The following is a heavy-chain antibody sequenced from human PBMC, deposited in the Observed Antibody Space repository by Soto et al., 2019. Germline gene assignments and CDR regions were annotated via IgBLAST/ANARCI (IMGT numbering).Heavy chain of an antibody. J-gene: IGHJ3*02. CDR3: GIVLCYCQDFDPFGI. V-gene: IGHV3-30-3*01. D-gene: IGHD3-10*01. Sequence: QVQLVESGGGVVQPGRSLRLSCAASGFSFSNYAMHWVRQAPGKGLEWGAVISYDGSNKYYADSVKGRFTSSRDNSKNPLYQHMNKLRTENTAVYYCGIVLCYCQDFDPFGIWGQGIIVAGSS. CDR2: ISYDGSNK. CDR1: GFSFSNYA.